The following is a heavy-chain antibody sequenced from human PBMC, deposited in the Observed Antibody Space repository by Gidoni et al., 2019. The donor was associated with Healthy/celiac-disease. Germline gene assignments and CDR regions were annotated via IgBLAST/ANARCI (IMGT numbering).Heavy chain of an antibody. CDR2: IYPGDSDT. CDR3: ARRDCSGGSGYSYFDY. J-gene: IGHJ4*02. V-gene: IGHV5-51*01. CDR1: GSSFTIYW. Sequence: ELQLVQSGAAVTKPGDSLKISCKGSGSSFTIYWIGWVRQMPGNGLELMGIIYPGDSDTRYSPSFQGQVTISADKSNSTAYLQWSSLKASDTAMYYCARRDCSGGSGYSYFDYWGQGTLVTVSS. D-gene: IGHD2-15*01.